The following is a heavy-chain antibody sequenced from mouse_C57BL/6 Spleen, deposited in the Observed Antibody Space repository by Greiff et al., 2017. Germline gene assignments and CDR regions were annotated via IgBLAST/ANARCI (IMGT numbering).Heavy chain of an antibody. D-gene: IGHD1-1*01. Sequence: EVKLQESGGGLVQPKGSLKLSCAASGFSFNTYAMNWVRQAPGKGLEWVARIRSKSNNYATYYADSVKDRFTISRDDSESMLYLQMNNLKTEDTAMYYCVRQGVYYYGSSPTYWYFDVWGTGTTVTVSS. CDR2: IRSKSNNYAT. V-gene: IGHV10-1*01. CDR3: VRQGVYYYGSSPTYWYFDV. J-gene: IGHJ1*03. CDR1: GFSFNTYA.